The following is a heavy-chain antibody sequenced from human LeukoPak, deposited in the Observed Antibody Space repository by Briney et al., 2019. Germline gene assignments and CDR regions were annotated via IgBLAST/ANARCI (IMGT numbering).Heavy chain of an antibody. Sequence: PSETLSLTCTVSGGSISSYYWSWIRQPAGKGLEWIGRIYTSGSTNYNPSLKSRVTMSVDTSKNQFSLKLSSVTAADTAVYYRARVGYYYDSSGYADYWGQGTLVTVSS. CDR3: ARVGYYYDSSGYADY. CDR1: GGSISSYY. J-gene: IGHJ4*02. D-gene: IGHD3-22*01. V-gene: IGHV4-4*07. CDR2: IYTSGST.